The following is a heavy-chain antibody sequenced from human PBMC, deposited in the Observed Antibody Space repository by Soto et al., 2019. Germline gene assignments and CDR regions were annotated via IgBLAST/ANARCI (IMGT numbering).Heavy chain of an antibody. D-gene: IGHD6-19*01. CDR1: GFTFSSSG. V-gene: IGHV3-33*01. CDR2: IWYDGTNK. CDR3: ARDRSGRLFDY. Sequence: QVQLVESGGGVVQPGRSLRLSCAASGFTFSSSGMHWVRQAPGKGLEWVAFIWYDGTNKYYADSVKGRFTISRDNSRNTLYLQMNSLRAEDTAVNYCARDRSGRLFDYWGQGTLVTVSS. J-gene: IGHJ4*02.